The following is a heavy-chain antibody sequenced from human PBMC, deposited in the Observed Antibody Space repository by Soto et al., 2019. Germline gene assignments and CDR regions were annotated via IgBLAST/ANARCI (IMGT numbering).Heavy chain of an antibody. J-gene: IGHJ3*02. CDR1: GFTFSSYS. D-gene: IGHD3-16*02. CDR3: ARPLTFGGVIVMNDAFDI. Sequence: GVLRLSCAASGFTFSSYSMNWVRQAPGKGLEWVSYISSSSSTIYYADSVKGRFTISRDNAKNSLYLQMNSLRAEDTAVYYCARPLTFGGVIVMNDAFDIWGQGTMVTVSS. CDR2: ISSSSSTI. V-gene: IGHV3-48*01.